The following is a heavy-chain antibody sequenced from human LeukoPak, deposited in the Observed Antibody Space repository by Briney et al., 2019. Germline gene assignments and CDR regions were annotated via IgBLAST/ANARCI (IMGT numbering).Heavy chain of an antibody. CDR1: GFTFSDYY. J-gene: IGHJ4*02. Sequence: PGGSLRLSCAASGFTFSDYYMSWICQAPGKGLEWVSYISSSGSTIYYTDSVKGRFTISRDNAKNSLYLQMNSLRAEDTAVYYCARDSPGPFVSASFDYWGQGTLVTVSS. D-gene: IGHD2/OR15-2a*01. CDR2: ISSSGSTI. CDR3: ARDSPGPFVSASFDY. V-gene: IGHV3-11*04.